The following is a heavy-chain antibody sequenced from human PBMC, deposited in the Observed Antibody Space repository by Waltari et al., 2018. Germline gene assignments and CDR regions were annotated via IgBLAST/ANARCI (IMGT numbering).Heavy chain of an antibody. CDR2: ISHTGNT. CDR3: ARHANDFLWGRYRRPDALDF. D-gene: IGHD3-16*02. V-gene: IGHV4-59*08. Sequence: QVHLQESGPTLVKPSGTLSLIYTVSSDFMKDDFWCWIPQPPGKGLEWIGYISHTGNTNYNPSFKSRVTFSIDTSRNEFSLNFTSVTAADTAIYYCARHANDFLWGRYRRPDALDFWGPGTTVIVSS. J-gene: IGHJ3*01. CDR1: SDFMKDDF.